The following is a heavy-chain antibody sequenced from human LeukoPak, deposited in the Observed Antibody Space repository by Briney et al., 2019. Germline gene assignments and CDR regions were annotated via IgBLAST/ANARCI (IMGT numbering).Heavy chain of an antibody. CDR2: ITPIVDIA. CDR3: ASGLGFCSGSDCTNLVKDYYYGMNV. Sequence: VQVSCKASGGSFSNYAFSWVRRAPGQGLEWMGRITPIVDIATYIQKFQGRVTITANKFTSTAYMELSSLTSEDTAVYYCASGLGFCSGSDCTNLVKDYYYGMNVWGQGTTVTVSS. CDR1: GGSFSNYA. J-gene: IGHJ6*02. D-gene: IGHD2-15*01. V-gene: IGHV1-69*10.